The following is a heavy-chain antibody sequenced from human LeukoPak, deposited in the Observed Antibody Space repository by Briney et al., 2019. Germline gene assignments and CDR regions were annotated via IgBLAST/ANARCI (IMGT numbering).Heavy chain of an antibody. CDR2: ISSSGSTI. V-gene: IGHV3-48*03. Sequence: GGSLRLSCAASGFTFSSYEMNWVRQAPGKGLEWVSYISSSGSTIYYADSVKGRFTISRDNAKNSLYLQMNSLRAEDTAVYYCARGYVIVVVVAATGLDYWGQGTLVTVSS. CDR1: GFTFSSYE. CDR3: ARGYVIVVVVAATGLDY. D-gene: IGHD2-15*01. J-gene: IGHJ4*02.